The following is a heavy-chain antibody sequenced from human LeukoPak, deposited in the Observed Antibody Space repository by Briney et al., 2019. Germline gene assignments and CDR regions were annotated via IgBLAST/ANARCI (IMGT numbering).Heavy chain of an antibody. CDR2: IYHSGST. D-gene: IGHD3-22*01. V-gene: IGHV4-30-2*01. Sequence: SETLSLTCAVSGGSISSGGYSWSWIRQPPGKGLEWIGYIYHSGSTFYNPSLKSRVTISVDRSKNQFSLKLSSMTAADTAVYYCARGQDSSGLFDYWGQGTLVTVSP. J-gene: IGHJ4*02. CDR1: GGSISSGGYS. CDR3: ARGQDSSGLFDY.